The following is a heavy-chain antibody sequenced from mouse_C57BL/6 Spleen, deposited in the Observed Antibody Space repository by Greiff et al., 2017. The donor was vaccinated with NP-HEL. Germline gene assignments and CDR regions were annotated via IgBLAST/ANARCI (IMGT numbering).Heavy chain of an antibody. CDR2: IYPGSGST. V-gene: IGHV1-55*01. Sequence: QVQLQQPGAELVKPGASVKMSCKASGYTFTSYWITWVKQRPGQGLEWIGDIYPGSGSTNYNEKFKSKATLTVDTSSSTAYMQLSSLTSEDSAVYYCARWGYYGSPFDYWGQGTTLTVSS. CDR3: ARWGYYGSPFDY. CDR1: GYTFTSYW. D-gene: IGHD1-1*01. J-gene: IGHJ2*01.